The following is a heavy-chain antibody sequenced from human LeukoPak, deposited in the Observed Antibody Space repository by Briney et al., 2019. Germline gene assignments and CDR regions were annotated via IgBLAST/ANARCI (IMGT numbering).Heavy chain of an antibody. CDR2: ISAYNGNT. CDR1: GYTFTSYG. D-gene: IGHD3-22*01. V-gene: IGHV1-18*01. J-gene: IGHJ4*02. Sequence: ASVKVSCKASGYTFTSYGISWVRQAPGQGLEWMGWISAYNGNTNYAQKLQGRVTMTTDTSTSTAYMELRSLRSDDTAVYYCARDQYYYDSSGYYEFPFRDYWGQGTLVTVSS. CDR3: ARDQYYYDSSGYYEFPFRDY.